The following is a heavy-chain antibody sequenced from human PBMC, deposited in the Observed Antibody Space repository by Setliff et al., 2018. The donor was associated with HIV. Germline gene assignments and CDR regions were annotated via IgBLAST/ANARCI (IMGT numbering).Heavy chain of an antibody. V-gene: IGHV4-4*07. D-gene: IGHD1-26*01. CDR2: IYSSGNT. CDR3: ARDVGGLQMATNFDY. Sequence: SETLSLTCTVSGGSIVSYYWTWIRQPAGKGLEWMGRIYSSGNTEYNPSLKGRVTMSVDTSENQFSLRLTSVTAADTAFYYCARDVGGLQMATNFDYWGQGTLGTSPQ. J-gene: IGHJ4*02. CDR1: GGSIVSYY.